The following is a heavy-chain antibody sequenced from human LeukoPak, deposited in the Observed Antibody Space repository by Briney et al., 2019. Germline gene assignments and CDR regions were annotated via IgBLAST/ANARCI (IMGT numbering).Heavy chain of an antibody. V-gene: IGHV3-15*07. CDR3: TTERYSGSYFQRAFDI. D-gene: IGHD1-26*01. J-gene: IGHJ3*02. CDR1: GFTFNYAW. Sequence: GGSLRLSCAASGFTFNYAWMNWVRQAPGMGLEWVGRIKSKTDGGTTDYAAPVKGRFTISRDDSKNTLYLQMNSLKIEDTAVYYCTTERYSGSYFQRAFDIWGQGTVVTVSS. CDR2: IKSKTDGGTT.